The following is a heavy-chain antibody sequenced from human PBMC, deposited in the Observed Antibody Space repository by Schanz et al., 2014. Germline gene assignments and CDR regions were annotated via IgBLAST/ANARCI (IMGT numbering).Heavy chain of an antibody. CDR3: GRGFSRSYIDF. CDR2: INPSGGST. CDR1: GYTFTTYY. D-gene: IGHD6-6*01. V-gene: IGHV1-46*03. Sequence: QVQLLQSGAEVKKPGASMKVSCKASGYTFTTYYMLWVRQAPGQGLEWMGIINPSGGSTRYGQKFQCRITVTTDTSTSTVYLELSSLRSDDTAVYYCGRGFSRSYIDFWGQGTLVTVSS. J-gene: IGHJ4*02.